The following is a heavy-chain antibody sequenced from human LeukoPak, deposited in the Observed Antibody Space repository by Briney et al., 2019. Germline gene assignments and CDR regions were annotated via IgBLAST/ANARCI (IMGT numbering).Heavy chain of an antibody. CDR1: GFTFSSYW. CDR2: IKQDGSEK. J-gene: IGHJ4*02. D-gene: IGHD3-16*02. CDR3: ARDLVRYDYVWGSYRSASFDY. Sequence: GGSLRLSCAASGFTFSSYWMSWVRQAPGKGLEWVANIKQDGSEKYYVDSVKGRFTISRDNAKNSLYLQMNSLRAENTAVYYCARDLVRYDYVWGSYRSASFDYWGQGTLVSVSS. V-gene: IGHV3-7*01.